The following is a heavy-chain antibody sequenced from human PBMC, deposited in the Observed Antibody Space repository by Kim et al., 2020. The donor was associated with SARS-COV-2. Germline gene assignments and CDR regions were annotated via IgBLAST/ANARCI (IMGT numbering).Heavy chain of an antibody. CDR3: ARFDPYAAAAGTYYFDY. J-gene: IGHJ4*02. V-gene: IGHV3-21*01. CDR1: GFTFSSYS. D-gene: IGHD6-13*01. CDR2: ISSSSSYI. Sequence: GGSLRLSCAASGFTFSSYSMNWVRQAPGKGLEWVSSISSSSSYIYYADSVKGRFTISRDNAKNSLYLQMNSLRAEDTAVYYCARFDPYAAAAGTYYFDYWGQGTLVTVSS.